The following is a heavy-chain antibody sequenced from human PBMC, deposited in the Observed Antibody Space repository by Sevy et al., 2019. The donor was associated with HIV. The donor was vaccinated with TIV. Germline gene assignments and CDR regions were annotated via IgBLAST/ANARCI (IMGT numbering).Heavy chain of an antibody. CDR3: ARGSHDYGDYDRDVCFDY. CDR2: ISSTGNYI. CDR1: GFTFSSYT. J-gene: IGHJ4*02. D-gene: IGHD4-17*01. V-gene: IGHV3-21*01. Sequence: GGSLRLSCADSGFTFSSYTMNWVRQAPGKGLEWVSSISSTGNYIYYADSLKGRFSISRDNAKNSLYLQMNSLRAEDTAVYYCARGSHDYGDYDRDVCFDYWGQGTLVTVSS.